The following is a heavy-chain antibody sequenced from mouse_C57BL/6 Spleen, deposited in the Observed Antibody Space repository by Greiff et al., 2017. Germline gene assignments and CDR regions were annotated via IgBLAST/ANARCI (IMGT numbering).Heavy chain of an antibody. CDR1: GYAFRSSW. Sequence: VQLQQSGPELVQPGASVKISCKASGYAFRSSWMNWVKQRPGKGLEWIGRIYPGDGDTNYNGKFKGKATLTADKSSSTAYMQLSSLTSEDSAVYFCARSSITTVVADYWGQGTTLTVSS. D-gene: IGHD1-1*01. V-gene: IGHV1-82*01. J-gene: IGHJ2*01. CDR3: ARSSITTVVADY. CDR2: IYPGDGDT.